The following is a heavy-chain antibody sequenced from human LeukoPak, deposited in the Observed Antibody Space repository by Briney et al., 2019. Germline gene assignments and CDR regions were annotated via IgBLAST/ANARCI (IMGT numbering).Heavy chain of an antibody. Sequence: ASVKVSCKASRGTFSSYAISWVRQAPGQGLEWMGGIIPIFGTPNYAQKFQGRVTITTDESTSAAYMEVSSLRSEDTAVYYCARDSIFGVVNYFDYWGQGTLVTVSS. J-gene: IGHJ4*02. CDR2: IIPIFGTP. CDR3: ARDSIFGVVNYFDY. CDR1: RGTFSSYA. D-gene: IGHD3-3*01. V-gene: IGHV1-69*05.